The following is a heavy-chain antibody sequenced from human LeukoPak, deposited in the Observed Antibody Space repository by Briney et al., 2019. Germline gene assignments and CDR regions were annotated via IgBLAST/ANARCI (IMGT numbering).Heavy chain of an antibody. Sequence: SETLSLTCTVSGDSMSSYYWSWIRQPAGKGLEWIGRIYTSGSTNYNPSLKSRVTMSLDTSKNQFSLKLNSVTAADTAVYYCARDGTGYSSGWYPFDHWGQGTLVTVSS. D-gene: IGHD6-19*01. CDR2: IYTSGST. CDR1: GDSMSSYY. J-gene: IGHJ4*02. CDR3: ARDGTGYSSGWYPFDH. V-gene: IGHV4-4*07.